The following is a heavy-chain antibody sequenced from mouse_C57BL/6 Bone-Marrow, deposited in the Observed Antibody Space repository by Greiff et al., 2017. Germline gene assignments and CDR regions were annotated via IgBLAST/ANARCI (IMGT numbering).Heavy chain of an antibody. V-gene: IGHV1-64*01. D-gene: IGHD2-5*01. CDR2: IHSNSGST. CDR1: GYTSTSFW. J-gene: IGHJ4*01. Sequence: QVQLQQSGAALVKPGASVNLSCKASGYTSTSFWMLWVTQRPGQGLGWIGMIHSNSGSTNYYEKFKSKATLTVDKSSSTAYMQLSSLTSEDSAVYYYARDRYSIYYYAIDYWGQGTSVTVSS. CDR3: ARDRYSIYYYAIDY.